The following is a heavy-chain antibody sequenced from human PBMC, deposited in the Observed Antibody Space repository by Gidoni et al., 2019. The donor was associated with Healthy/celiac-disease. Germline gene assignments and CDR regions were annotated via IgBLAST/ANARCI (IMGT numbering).Heavy chain of an antibody. CDR3: ARRRNNARCTSCYGGNWFDP. J-gene: IGHJ5*02. V-gene: IGHV4-39*01. Sequence: QLQLQESGPGLVKPSETLSLTCTVSGGSTSSSSYYWGWIRQPPGKGLEWLGRIYYSGGTYYTPSLKSRVTISVDTPKNQFSLKLSSVTAADTAVYYCARRRNNARCTSCYGGNWFDPWGQGTLVTVSS. CDR1: GGSTSSSSYY. D-gene: IGHD2-2*01. CDR2: IYYSGGT.